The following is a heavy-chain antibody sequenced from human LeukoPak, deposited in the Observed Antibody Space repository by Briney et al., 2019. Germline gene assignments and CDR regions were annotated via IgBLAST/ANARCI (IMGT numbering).Heavy chain of an antibody. Sequence: GGSLRLSCAASGFIFSSYAMSWVRQAPGKGLEWVSGISGSADISDYADSVKGRFTISRDNSKNTLYLQMNSLRAEDTAVYYCAKDREDRSGDFDYWGQGTLVTVAS. V-gene: IGHV3-23*01. J-gene: IGHJ4*02. CDR2: ISGSADIS. D-gene: IGHD1-26*01. CDR1: GFIFSSYA. CDR3: AKDREDRSGDFDY.